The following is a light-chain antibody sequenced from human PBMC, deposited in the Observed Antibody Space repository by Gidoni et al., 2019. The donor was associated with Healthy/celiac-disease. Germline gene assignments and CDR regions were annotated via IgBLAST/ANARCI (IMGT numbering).Light chain of an antibody. V-gene: IGKV3-15*01. CDR3: QQYNNWPPRT. Sequence: EIVMTQSTATLSVSPGERATLSCRASQSVSSNLAWYQQKPGQAPRLLIYGASTRATGIPARCSGSGSGTEFTLTISSLQSEDFAVYYCQQYNNWPPRTFGQGTKVEIK. CDR1: QSVSSN. J-gene: IGKJ1*01. CDR2: GAS.